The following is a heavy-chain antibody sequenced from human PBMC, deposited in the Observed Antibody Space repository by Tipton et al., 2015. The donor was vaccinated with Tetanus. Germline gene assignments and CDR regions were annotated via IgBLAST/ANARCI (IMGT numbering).Heavy chain of an antibody. D-gene: IGHD2-2*01. Sequence: TLSLTCTVSGGSMSNNYWSWIRQPPGKGLEWIEYIFHSGSTNYSPSLKSRVAISMDTSKNQISLKLSSVTAADTAVYYCARRSYCSSSRCFDAFDLWGQGTMVTVSS. CDR2: IFHSGST. CDR1: GGSMSNNY. V-gene: IGHV4-59*01. CDR3: ARRSYCSSSRCFDAFDL. J-gene: IGHJ3*01.